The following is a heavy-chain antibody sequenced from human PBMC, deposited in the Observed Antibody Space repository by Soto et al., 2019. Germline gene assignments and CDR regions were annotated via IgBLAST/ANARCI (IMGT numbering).Heavy chain of an antibody. CDR3: AREIMITFGGVIAPAYGMDV. Sequence: GGSLRLSCAASGFTFSDYYMSWVRQAPGTGLEWVSYVSSSSSTIYYADSVKGRFTISRDNAKNSLYLQMNSLRDEDTAVYYCAREIMITFGGVIAPAYGMDVWGQGTTVTVSS. V-gene: IGHV3-11*04. CDR2: VSSSSSTI. D-gene: IGHD3-16*02. J-gene: IGHJ6*02. CDR1: GFTFSDYY.